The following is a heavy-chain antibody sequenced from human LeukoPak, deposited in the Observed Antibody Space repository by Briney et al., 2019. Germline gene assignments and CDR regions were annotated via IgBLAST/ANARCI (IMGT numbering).Heavy chain of an antibody. D-gene: IGHD2-15*01. CDR3: ARHVTVVVVAATQEFDY. V-gene: IGHV4-39*01. CDR2: IYYSGST. CDR1: RGSISSSSYY. Sequence: SETLSLTCTVSRGSISSSSYYWGWIRQPPGKGLEWIGSIYYSGSTYYNPSLKSRVTISVDTSKNQFSLKLSSVTAADTAVYYCARHVTVVVVAATQEFDYWGQGTLVTVSS. J-gene: IGHJ4*02.